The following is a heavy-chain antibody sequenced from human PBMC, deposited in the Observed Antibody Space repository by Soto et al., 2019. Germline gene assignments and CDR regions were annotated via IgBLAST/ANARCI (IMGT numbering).Heavy chain of an antibody. D-gene: IGHD6-19*01. CDR2: IYHSGST. Sequence: SETLSLTCAVSGGSISSGGSSWSWIRQPPGKGLEWIGYIYHSGSTYYNPSLKSRVTISVDRSKNQFSLKLSSVTAADTAVYYCARAGGLGAVAVDYWGQGTLVTVSS. J-gene: IGHJ4*02. V-gene: IGHV4-30-2*01. CDR1: GGSISSGGSS. CDR3: ARAGGLGAVAVDY.